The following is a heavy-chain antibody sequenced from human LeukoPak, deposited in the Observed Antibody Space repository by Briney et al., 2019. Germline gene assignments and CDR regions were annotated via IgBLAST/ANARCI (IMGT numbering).Heavy chain of an antibody. D-gene: IGHD3-3*01. V-gene: IGHV4-39*01. J-gene: IGHJ5*02. Sequence: PSETLSLTCTVSGGSISSSSYYWGWIRQPPGKGLEWIGSIYYSGSTYSNPSLKSRVTTSVDTSKNQFSLKLSSVTAADTAVYYCARRITISWGYNWFDPWGQGTLVTVSS. CDR3: ARRITISWGYNWFDP. CDR2: IYYSGST. CDR1: GGSISSSSYY.